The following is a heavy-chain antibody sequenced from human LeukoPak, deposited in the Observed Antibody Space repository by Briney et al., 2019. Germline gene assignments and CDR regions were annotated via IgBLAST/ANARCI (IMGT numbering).Heavy chain of an antibody. CDR2: IYYSGST. J-gene: IGHJ4*02. Sequence: AETLSLTCTVSGGSISNNYWSWFRQPPGKGLEWIGYIYYSGSTNYNPSLKSRVTVSVDTSKSQFSLKLSSVTAADTAVYYCARVLNWNHGFNYWGQGTLVTVSS. V-gene: IGHV4-59*01. D-gene: IGHD1-1*01. CDR1: GGSISNNY. CDR3: ARVLNWNHGFNY.